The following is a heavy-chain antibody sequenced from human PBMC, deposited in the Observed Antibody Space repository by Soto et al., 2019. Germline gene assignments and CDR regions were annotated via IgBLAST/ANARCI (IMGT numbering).Heavy chain of an antibody. V-gene: IGHV4-4*07. Sequence: PSETLSLTCTVSGASITGSFFWSWIRQPAGKGLEWIGRFSLSGTTNYNPSLRSRVTMSADVSKNQFSLKLTSVTVAGTALSYFASGMTPPDAPSWYYFDAWGQGTPVTVSS. CDR2: FSLSGTT. J-gene: IGHJ4*01. CDR1: GASITGSFF. D-gene: IGHD1-26*01. CDR3: ASGMTPPDAPSWYYFDA.